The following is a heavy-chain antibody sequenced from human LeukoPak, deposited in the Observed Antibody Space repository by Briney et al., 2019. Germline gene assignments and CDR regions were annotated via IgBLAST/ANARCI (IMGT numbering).Heavy chain of an antibody. CDR2: IRSKTDGGTT. CDR3: TTAGYYDSSGYYGGFDY. J-gene: IGHJ4*02. V-gene: IGHV3-15*01. CDR1: GFTFSNAW. D-gene: IGHD3-22*01. Sequence: PGGSLRLSCAASGFTFSNAWMSWVRQAPGKGLEWVGRIRSKTDGGTTDYAAPVKGRFTISRDDSKNTLYLQMNSLKTEDTAVYYCTTAGYYDSSGYYGGFDYWGQGTLVTVSS.